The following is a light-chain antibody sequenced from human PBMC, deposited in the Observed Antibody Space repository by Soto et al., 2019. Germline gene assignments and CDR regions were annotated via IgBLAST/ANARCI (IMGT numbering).Light chain of an antibody. CDR2: AAS. Sequence: DIQMTQSPSSLSASVGDRVTITCRASQSISSYLNWYQQKPGTGPKLLIYAASSLQRGVPSRFSGSGSGTDFSLTLSSLQPEDFATYSCQQSYSSPPTFGQGTKLEIK. V-gene: IGKV1-39*01. CDR1: QSISSY. CDR3: QQSYSSPPT. J-gene: IGKJ2*01.